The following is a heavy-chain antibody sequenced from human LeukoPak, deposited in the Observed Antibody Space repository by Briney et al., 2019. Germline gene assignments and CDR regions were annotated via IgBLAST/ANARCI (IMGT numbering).Heavy chain of an antibody. D-gene: IGHD6-19*01. J-gene: IGHJ4*02. Sequence: PGGSLRLSCAASGFTFSSYGMHWVRQAPGKGLEWVSYISISSSTKYYADSVKGRFTISRDNAKNSLYLQMNSLRAEDTAVYYCARPVAGTSFDYWGQGTLVTVSS. CDR3: ARPVAGTSFDY. V-gene: IGHV3-48*01. CDR2: ISISSSTK. CDR1: GFTFSSYG.